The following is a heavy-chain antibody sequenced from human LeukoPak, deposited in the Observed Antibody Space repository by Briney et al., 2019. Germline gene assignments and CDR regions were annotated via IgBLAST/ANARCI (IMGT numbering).Heavy chain of an antibody. CDR3: AKASIHRDAFDI. J-gene: IGHJ3*02. V-gene: IGHV3-30*02. D-gene: IGHD5-18*01. CDR1: GFTFSSYG. CDR2: IWYDGSNK. Sequence: GGSLRLSCAASGFTFSSYGMHWVRQAPGKGLEWVAVIWYDGSNKYYADSVKGRFTISRDNSKNTLYLQMNSLRAEDTAVYYCAKASIHRDAFDIWGQGTMVTVSS.